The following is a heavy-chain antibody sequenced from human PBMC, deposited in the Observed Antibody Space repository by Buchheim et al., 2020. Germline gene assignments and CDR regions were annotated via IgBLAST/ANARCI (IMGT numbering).Heavy chain of an antibody. D-gene: IGHD2-2*03. CDR2: INHSGST. Sequence: QVQLQQWGAGLLKPSETLSLTCAVYGGSFSGYYWSWIRQPLGKGLEWIGEINHSGSTNYNPSLKSRVTISVDTSKNQFSLKLSSVTAADTAVYYCARAVAEVDIVVVPAAMYYYYYYYMDVWGKGTT. J-gene: IGHJ6*03. CDR1: GGSFSGYY. V-gene: IGHV4-34*01. CDR3: ARAVAEVDIVVVPAAMYYYYYYYMDV.